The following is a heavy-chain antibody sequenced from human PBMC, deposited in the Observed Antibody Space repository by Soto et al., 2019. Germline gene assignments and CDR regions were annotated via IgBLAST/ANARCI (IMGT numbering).Heavy chain of an antibody. J-gene: IGHJ4*02. Sequence: KLLQSGGGFVQPGGSLGLSCAASGFDSTEYALSWVRQAPGKGLEWVSGISGTGATSYYADSVKGRFSISRDKSKNTVSLLMNSLTDEDTAIYYCARDPYSSTTVTIMDYWGRGTLVTVSS. CDR3: ARDPYSSTTVTIMDY. V-gene: IGHV3-23*01. CDR1: GFDSTEYA. CDR2: ISGTGATS. D-gene: IGHD4-17*01.